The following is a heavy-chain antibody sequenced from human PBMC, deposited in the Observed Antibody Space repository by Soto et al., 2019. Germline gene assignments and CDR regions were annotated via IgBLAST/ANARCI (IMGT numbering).Heavy chain of an antibody. CDR2: ISAYNGNT. V-gene: IGHV1-18*01. Sequence: QVQLVQSGAEVKKPGASVKVSCKASGYTFTSYGISWVRQAPGQGLEWMGWISAYNGNTNYAQKLQGRVTMTTDTTTRTDKMELRSRRADDTAVYYCARATTVERGSYWGQGTLVTVSS. D-gene: IGHD4-17*01. CDR3: ARATTVERGSY. J-gene: IGHJ4*02. CDR1: GYTFTSYG.